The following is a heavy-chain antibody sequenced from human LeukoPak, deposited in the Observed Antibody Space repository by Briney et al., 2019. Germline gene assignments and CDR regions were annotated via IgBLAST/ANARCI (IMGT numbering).Heavy chain of an antibody. CDR2: IYYSGST. Sequence: PSETLSLTCTVSGGSISSYYWSWIRQPPGKGLEWIGYIYYSGSTNYNPSLKSRVTISVDTSKNQFSLKLSSVTAADTAVYYCARFGGSGREFDPWGQGTLVTVSS. D-gene: IGHD3-10*01. J-gene: IGHJ5*02. CDR1: GGSISSYY. CDR3: ARFGGSGREFDP. V-gene: IGHV4-59*01.